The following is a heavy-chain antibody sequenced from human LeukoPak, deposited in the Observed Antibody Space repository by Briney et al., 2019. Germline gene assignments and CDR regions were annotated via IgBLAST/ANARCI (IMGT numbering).Heavy chain of an antibody. D-gene: IGHD1-26*01. CDR2: ISYDGSNK. CDR1: GFTFSSYA. Sequence: PGGSLRLSCAASGFTFSSYAMHWVRQAPGEGLEWVAVISYDGSNKYYADSVKGRFTISRDNSKNTLYLQMNSLRAEDTAVYYCARAPFKWELLSGLDYWGQGTLVTVSS. V-gene: IGHV3-30-3*01. CDR3: ARAPFKWELLSGLDY. J-gene: IGHJ4*02.